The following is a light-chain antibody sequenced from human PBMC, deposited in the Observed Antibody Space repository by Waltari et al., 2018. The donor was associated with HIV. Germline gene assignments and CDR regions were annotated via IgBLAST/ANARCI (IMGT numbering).Light chain of an antibody. V-gene: IGLV1-40*01. Sequence: QSVLTQPPSVSGAPGQTVTISCTGSRSNIGAGYDIHWYQHLPGRAPKLLIYGNTNRPSGFPDRFSGSQSGTSASLVITGLQAEDEADYYCQSYDRSLSVGVFGGGTRLTVL. CDR1: RSNIGAGYD. CDR3: QSYDRSLSVGV. CDR2: GNT. J-gene: IGLJ7*01.